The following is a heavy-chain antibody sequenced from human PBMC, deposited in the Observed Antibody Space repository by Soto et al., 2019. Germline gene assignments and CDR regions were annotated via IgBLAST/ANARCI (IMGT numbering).Heavy chain of an antibody. CDR2: IKSKINGGTA. J-gene: IGHJ4*02. Sequence: GGSLRLSCAASGFIFSNAWIDWVRQVPGKGLEWVGRIKSKINGGTADYAAPVQGRFTISRDNAKNSLYLQMNSLRADDTAVYYCARDRAMDDYWGQGTLVTVSS. D-gene: IGHD5-18*01. CDR3: ARDRAMDDY. CDR1: GFIFSNAW. V-gene: IGHV3-15*07.